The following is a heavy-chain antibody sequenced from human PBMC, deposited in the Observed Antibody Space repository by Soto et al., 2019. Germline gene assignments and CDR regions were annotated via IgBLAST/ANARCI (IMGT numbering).Heavy chain of an antibody. CDR3: ATSYGSGYRAFDY. D-gene: IGHD3-10*01. CDR1: GDTFNFYS. Sequence: QVQLVQSGAEVKRPGSSVKVSCKASGDTFNFYSINWVRQAPGLGLEWLGRGNPILSLSNYAQRFQGRVTMTAHKSTSTAYMILNSLKSEDTAIYYCATSYGSGYRAFDYWGQGALVTVSS. V-gene: IGHV1-69*02. J-gene: IGHJ4*02. CDR2: GNPILSLS.